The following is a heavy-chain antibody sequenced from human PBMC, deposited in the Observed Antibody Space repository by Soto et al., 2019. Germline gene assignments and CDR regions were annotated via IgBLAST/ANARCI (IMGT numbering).Heavy chain of an antibody. V-gene: IGHV3-33*01. D-gene: IGHD1-1*01. CDR1: GLVGSNHG. Sequence: GGTLGLGCAAYGLVGSNHGMHRVRQAPGKGLEWVAVIWSDGNNRYYADSVKGRFTISRDNSKNTVYLQMNSLRAEDTAVYYCVRGDNWNDEASDYWGQGT. CDR2: IWSDGNNR. CDR3: VRGDNWNDEASDY. J-gene: IGHJ4*02.